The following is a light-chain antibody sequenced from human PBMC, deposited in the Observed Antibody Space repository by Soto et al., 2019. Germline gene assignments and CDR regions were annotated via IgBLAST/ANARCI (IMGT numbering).Light chain of an antibody. CDR1: EDIRFD. J-gene: IGKJ1*01. CDR3: LQAHSYPWT. Sequence: AVQVTQTPSSLSASVGDTVTITCRASEDIRFDVAWYQQKSGRAPRLLIYTSSHRQSGVPARFSGSASGTEFLLTISGLIPDDLAVYYCLQAHSYPWTFGQG. CDR2: TSS. V-gene: IGKV1-6*01.